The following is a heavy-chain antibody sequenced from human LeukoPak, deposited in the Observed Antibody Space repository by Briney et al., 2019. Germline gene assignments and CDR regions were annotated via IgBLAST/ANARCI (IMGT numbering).Heavy chain of an antibody. Sequence: SETLSLTCTVSGGSISSHYWSWIRQPAGKGLEWLGRIYSSGTTNYTPSLKGRVTISVDTSKDQFSLKLTSVTAADTAVYYCASGIAAAGNLDYWGQGTLVTVSS. D-gene: IGHD6-13*01. CDR3: ASGIAAAGNLDY. CDR2: IYSSGTT. CDR1: GGSISSHY. V-gene: IGHV4-4*07. J-gene: IGHJ4*02.